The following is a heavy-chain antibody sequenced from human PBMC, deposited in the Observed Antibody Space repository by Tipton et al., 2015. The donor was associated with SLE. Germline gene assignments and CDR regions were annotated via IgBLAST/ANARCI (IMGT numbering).Heavy chain of an antibody. V-gene: IGHV1-18*01. CDR3: ARSPQWKPTAFDI. J-gene: IGHJ3*02. CDR1: GYTFTIYG. CDR2: ISTYSGNT. Sequence: QSGAEVKKPGASVKVSCKASGYTFTIYGISWVRQAPGQGLEWMGWISTYSGNTNYAQKLQGRVTMTTDTPTSTAYMELRSLRSDATTVNYSARSPQWKPTAFDIWGQGTVVTVSS. D-gene: IGHD6-19*01.